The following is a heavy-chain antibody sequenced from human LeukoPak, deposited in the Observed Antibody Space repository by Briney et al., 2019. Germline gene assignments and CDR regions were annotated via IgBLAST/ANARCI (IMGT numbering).Heavy chain of an antibody. CDR3: ARGGVYSSGWYVDY. V-gene: IGHV3-21*01. Sequence: GGSLRLSCAASGFTFISYSMNWVRQAPGKGLEWVSSISSSSYIYYADSVKGRFTISRDNGKNSLYLQMNSLRAEDTAVYYCARGGVYSSGWYVDYWGQGTLVTVSS. D-gene: IGHD6-19*01. CDR2: ISSSSYI. CDR1: GFTFISYS. J-gene: IGHJ4*02.